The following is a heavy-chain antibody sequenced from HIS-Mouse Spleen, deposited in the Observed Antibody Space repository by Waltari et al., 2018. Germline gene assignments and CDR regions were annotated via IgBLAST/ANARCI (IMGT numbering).Heavy chain of an antibody. CDR1: GYTFTSYD. CDR2: MNPNSGNT. D-gene: IGHD4-4*01. Sequence: QVQLVQSGAEVKKPAAAVKVSCKASGYTFTSYDINWVRQAPGQGLEWMGWMNPNSGNTGYAQKFQSRVTMTRNTSISTAYMELSSLRSEDTAVYYCARGHDYSNYFDYWGQGTLVTVSS. V-gene: IGHV1-8*01. J-gene: IGHJ4*02. CDR3: ARGHDYSNYFDY.